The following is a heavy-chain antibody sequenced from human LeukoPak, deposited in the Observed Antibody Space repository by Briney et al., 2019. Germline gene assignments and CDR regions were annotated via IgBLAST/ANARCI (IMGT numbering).Heavy chain of an antibody. CDR3: ARDGSGWSFDY. V-gene: IGHV3-74*01. Sequence: GGSLRLSCAASGFSFSSYWMHWVRQAPGKGLVWVSHINSDGSSTSYADSVKGRFTISRDNAKNTLYLQMNSLRAEDTAVCYCARDGSGWSFDYWGQGTLVTVSS. CDR2: INSDGSST. CDR1: GFSFSSYW. J-gene: IGHJ4*02. D-gene: IGHD6-19*01.